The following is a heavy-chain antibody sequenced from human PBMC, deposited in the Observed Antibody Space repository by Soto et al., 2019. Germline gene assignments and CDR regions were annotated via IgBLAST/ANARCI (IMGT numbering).Heavy chain of an antibody. CDR1: GSSIRTSSYY. V-gene: IGHV4-39*01. CDR3: ASQAGFYYYYGMDV. D-gene: IGHD6-19*01. CDR2: IYYSWST. J-gene: IGHJ6*02. Sequence: SDTLSRTYSVSGSSIRTSSYYGSWLRQPPGKGLEWIGSIYYSWSTYYNPSLKSRVTISVDTSKNQFSLKLSSVTAADTAVYYCASQAGFYYYYGMDVWGQGTTVT.